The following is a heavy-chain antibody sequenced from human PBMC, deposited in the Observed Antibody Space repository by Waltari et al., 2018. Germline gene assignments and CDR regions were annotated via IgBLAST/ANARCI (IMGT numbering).Heavy chain of an antibody. D-gene: IGHD1-26*01. CDR3: ARVSWELLFFDY. CDR1: GYSISSGYY. CDR2: IYHSGGT. V-gene: IGHV4-38-2*01. J-gene: IGHJ4*02. Sequence: QVQLQESGPGLVKPSETLSLTCAVSGYSISSGYYWGWIRQPPGKGLGWIGSIYHSGGTYYNPSLKSRVTIAVDTSKNQFSLKLSSVTAADTAVYYCARVSWELLFFDYWGQGTLVTVSS.